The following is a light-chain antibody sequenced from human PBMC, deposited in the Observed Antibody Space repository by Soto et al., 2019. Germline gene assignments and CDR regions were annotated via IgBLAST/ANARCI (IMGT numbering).Light chain of an antibody. CDR2: GAF. CDR3: QQYGSSPWT. CDR1: QSVSSID. V-gene: IGKV3-20*01. Sequence: EIVLTQSPGTLSLSPGEIATLSCRASQSVSSIDLAWYQQKPGQAPRLLIYGAFSRATGITDRFSGSGSGTDFTLSISRLEPEDFAVYYCQQYGSSPWTFGQGTKLEIK. J-gene: IGKJ1*01.